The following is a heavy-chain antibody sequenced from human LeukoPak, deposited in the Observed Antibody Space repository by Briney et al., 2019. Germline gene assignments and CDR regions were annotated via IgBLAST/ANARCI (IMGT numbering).Heavy chain of an antibody. D-gene: IGHD5-18*01. V-gene: IGHV3-53*01. CDR3: AKGYNHAYEY. J-gene: IGHJ4*02. Sequence: GGSLRLSCAASGFTVSSSYMSWVRQAPGKGLEWVSLIYIGGSTYYADDVKGRFNISRDNSKNTLYLQMNSLRPEDTAVYYCAKGYNHAYEYWGQGTLVTVSS. CDR2: IYIGGST. CDR1: GFTVSSSY.